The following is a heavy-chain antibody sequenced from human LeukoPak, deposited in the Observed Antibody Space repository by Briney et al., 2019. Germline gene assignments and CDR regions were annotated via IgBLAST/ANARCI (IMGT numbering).Heavy chain of an antibody. CDR1: GFLLSASGVG. D-gene: IGHD2-2*01. J-gene: IGHJ5*02. CDR3: AHSSGVPAGRIDP. CDR2: IYWNEDK. V-gene: IGHV2-5*01. Sequence: KLSGPTLLNPTPTLTLTCSFSGFLLSASGVGVDWIRQLPGKALEWLALIYWNEDKRYSPSLESRLTITKETSKNQVVLTMNNMDPVDTATYYCAHSSGVPAGRIDPWGQGTLVTVSS.